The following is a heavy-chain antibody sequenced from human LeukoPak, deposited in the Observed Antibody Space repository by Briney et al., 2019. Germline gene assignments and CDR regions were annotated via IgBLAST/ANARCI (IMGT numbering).Heavy chain of an antibody. J-gene: IGHJ5*02. CDR3: ARASWGGGSPNWFDP. CDR1: GGSISSSTYY. V-gene: IGHV4-61*01. CDR2: IYYSGST. Sequence: SETLSLTCTVSGGSISSSTYYWSWIRQPPGKGLEWIGYIYYSGSTNYNPSLKSRVTISVDTSKNQFSLKLSSVTAADTAVYYCARASWGGGSPNWFDPWGQGTLVTVSS. D-gene: IGHD2-15*01.